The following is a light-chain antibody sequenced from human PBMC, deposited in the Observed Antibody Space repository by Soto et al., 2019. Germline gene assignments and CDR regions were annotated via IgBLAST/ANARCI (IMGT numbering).Light chain of an antibody. CDR1: SSDVGGYNY. Sequence: QSVLTQPPSASGSPGQSVTISCTGTSSDVGGYNYVSWYQQHPRKVPKLMIYEVTKRPSGVPDRFSGSKSGNTASLSVSGLQAEDEADYYCSAYAGSNILVFGGGTKLTVL. V-gene: IGLV2-8*01. CDR3: SAYAGSNILV. J-gene: IGLJ3*02. CDR2: EVT.